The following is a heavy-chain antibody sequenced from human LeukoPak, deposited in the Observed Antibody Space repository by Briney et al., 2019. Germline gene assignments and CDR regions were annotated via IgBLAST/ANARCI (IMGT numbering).Heavy chain of an antibody. CDR1: GYSFASFW. CDR3: ARRAGTLNYYYFYMDV. CDR2: IYPDDSDA. D-gene: IGHD3-10*01. V-gene: IGHV5-51*01. Sequence: GESLKISCEGSGYSFASFWIVWVRQMPGKGLEWMGIIYPDDSDAKYNPSFQGQVTISADKSISTAYLQWSSLKASDTAIYYCARRAGTLNYYYFYMDVWGKGTTVTVSS. J-gene: IGHJ6*03.